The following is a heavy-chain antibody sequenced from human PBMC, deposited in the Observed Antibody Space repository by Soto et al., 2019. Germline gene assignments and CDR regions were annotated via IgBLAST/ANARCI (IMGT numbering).Heavy chain of an antibody. Sequence: GGSLRLSCATSGFTFSDSALHWVRQASGKGLEWVGRIRSKTNSYETEFAASVKGRATISRDDSMNTAYLQMNSLTTEDTAVYYCTSSNYDFWSGYLGYWGQGTLVTVSS. CDR1: GFTFSDSA. CDR3: TSSNYDFWSGYLGY. J-gene: IGHJ4*02. V-gene: IGHV3-73*01. CDR2: IRSKTNSYET. D-gene: IGHD3-3*01.